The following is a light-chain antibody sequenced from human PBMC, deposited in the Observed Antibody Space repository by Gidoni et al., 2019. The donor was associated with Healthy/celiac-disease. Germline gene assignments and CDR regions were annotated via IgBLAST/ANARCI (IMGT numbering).Light chain of an antibody. Sequence: KLPQSPSSLSASVGDRVTITCRASQGISSALAWYQQKPGKAPKLLIYDASSLESGVPSRFSGSGSGTDFTLTISSLQPEDFATYYCQQFNSYPPTFGQGTRLEIK. CDR2: DAS. J-gene: IGKJ5*01. V-gene: IGKV1-13*02. CDR3: QQFNSYPPT. CDR1: QGISSA.